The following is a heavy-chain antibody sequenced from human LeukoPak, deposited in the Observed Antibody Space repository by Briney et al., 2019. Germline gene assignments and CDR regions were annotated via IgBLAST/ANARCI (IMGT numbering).Heavy chain of an antibody. V-gene: IGHV3-23*01. J-gene: IGHJ6*02. Sequence: GGSLRLSCAASGFTFSGSAMSWVRQAPGEGLEWVSLISYSGANSYYTDSVRGRFTISRDNSKDTLFLQMNSLRAEDTAVYYCAKGLYSSSSSVRHGLDVWGQGTTVTVSS. CDR3: AKGLYSSSSSVRHGLDV. D-gene: IGHD6-6*01. CDR2: ISYSGANS. CDR1: GFTFSGSA.